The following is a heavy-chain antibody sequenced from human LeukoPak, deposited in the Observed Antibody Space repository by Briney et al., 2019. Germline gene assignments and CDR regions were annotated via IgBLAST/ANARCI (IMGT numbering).Heavy chain of an antibody. CDR2: IYYSGST. Sequence: SETLSLTCTVSGGSISSYYWSWIRQPPGKGLEWIGYIYYSGSTNYNPSLKSRVTISVDTSKNQFSLKLSSVTAADTAVYYCARYSSGWCVFDYWGRGTLVTVSS. J-gene: IGHJ4*02. CDR1: GGSISSYY. D-gene: IGHD6-19*01. CDR3: ARYSSGWCVFDY. V-gene: IGHV4-59*08.